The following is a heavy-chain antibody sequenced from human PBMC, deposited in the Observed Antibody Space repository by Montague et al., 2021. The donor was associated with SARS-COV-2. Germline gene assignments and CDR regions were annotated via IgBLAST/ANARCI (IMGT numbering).Heavy chain of an antibody. CDR2: IYHSGST. V-gene: IGHV4-4*02. D-gene: IGHD1-26*01. J-gene: IGHJ4*01. CDR3: AGSLSGNQERGDY. Sequence: SETLSLTCAVSGGSISSGNWWSWVRQPPGKGLEWIGEIYHSGSTNYNPSLKSRVTISVDTPKNQFSLKLSSVTAADTAVYYCAGSLSGNQERGDYWGHGTLVTVSS. CDR1: GGSISSGNW.